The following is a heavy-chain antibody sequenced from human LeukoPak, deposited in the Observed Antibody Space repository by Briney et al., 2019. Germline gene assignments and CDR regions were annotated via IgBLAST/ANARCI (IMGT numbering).Heavy chain of an antibody. V-gene: IGHV4-39*01. CDR3: ARHKQWLVGGPDY. Sequence: KSSETLSLTCTVSGGSISSSSYYWGWIRQPPGKGLEWIGSIYYSGCTHYNPSLKSRITISVDTSKNQFSLKLSSVTAADTAVYYCARHKQWLVGGPDYWGQGTLVTVSS. CDR2: IYYSGCT. D-gene: IGHD6-19*01. CDR1: GGSISSSSYY. J-gene: IGHJ4*02.